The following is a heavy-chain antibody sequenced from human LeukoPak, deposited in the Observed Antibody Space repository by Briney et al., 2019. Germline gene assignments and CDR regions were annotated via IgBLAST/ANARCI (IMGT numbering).Heavy chain of an antibody. CDR3: ATAPHYYDSSGYFDY. CDR2: FDPEDGET. D-gene: IGHD3-22*01. CDR1: GYTFTGYY. V-gene: IGHV1-24*01. J-gene: IGHJ4*02. Sequence: GASVKVSCKASGYTFTGYYMHWVRQAPGKGLEWMGGFDPEDGETIYAQKFQGRVTMTEDTSTDTAYMELSSLRSEDTAVYYCATAPHYYDSSGYFDYWGQGTLVTVSS.